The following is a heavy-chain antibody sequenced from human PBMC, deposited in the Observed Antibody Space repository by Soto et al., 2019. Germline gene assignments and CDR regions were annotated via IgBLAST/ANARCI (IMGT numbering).Heavy chain of an antibody. CDR1: GFTFSSYA. Sequence: GGSLRLSCAASGFTFSSYAMHWVRQAPGKGLEWVAVISYDGSNKYYADSVKGRFTISRDNSKNTLYLQMNSLRAEDTAVYYCARDGVVVPADMGGNWFDPWGQGTLVTVSS. CDR3: ARDGVVVPADMGGNWFDP. D-gene: IGHD2-2*01. J-gene: IGHJ5*02. V-gene: IGHV3-30-3*01. CDR2: ISYDGSNK.